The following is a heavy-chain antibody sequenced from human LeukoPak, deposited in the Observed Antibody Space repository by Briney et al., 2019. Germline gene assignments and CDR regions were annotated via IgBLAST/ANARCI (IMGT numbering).Heavy chain of an antibody. J-gene: IGHJ3*02. V-gene: IGHV4-59*11. Sequence: SETLSLTCTVSGGSISSHYWSWIRQPPGKGLEWIGYIDHSGSTNYNPSLQSRVTISVDMSNNQFSLKLRSVTAADTAVYYCARRLYPYAFDTWGQGTMVTVSS. D-gene: IGHD2-8*01. CDR3: ARRLYPYAFDT. CDR1: GGSISSHY. CDR2: IDHSGST.